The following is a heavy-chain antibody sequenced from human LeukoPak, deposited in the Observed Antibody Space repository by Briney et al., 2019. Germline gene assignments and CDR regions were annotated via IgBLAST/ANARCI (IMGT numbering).Heavy chain of an antibody. CDR2: INDSGST. V-gene: IGHV4-34*01. J-gene: IGHJ5*02. D-gene: IGHD2-2*01. Sequence: PSETLSLTCAVYGGSFSGHYWSWIRQPPGKGLEWIGEINDSGSTEGNPSLKSRLTISVDTSKNQFSLKLSSVTAADTAMYYCARHALQLANWFDPWGQGTLVTVSS. CDR1: GGSFSGHY. CDR3: ARHALQLANWFDP.